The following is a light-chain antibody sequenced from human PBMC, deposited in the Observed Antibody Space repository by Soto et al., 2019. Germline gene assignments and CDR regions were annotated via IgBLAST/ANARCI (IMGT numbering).Light chain of an antibody. CDR3: QQYSNTPFT. J-gene: IGKJ3*01. V-gene: IGKV4-1*01. CDR2: WAS. CDR1: RSILSSSSNKNY. Sequence: DTVMTQSPDSLAVSLGERATINCMSSRSILSSSSNKNYLAWYQQKPGQPPKLLVYWASTRESGVPDRFSGSGSGTDFTLTISSLQAEDVAVYYCQQYSNTPFTFGPGTKVDIK.